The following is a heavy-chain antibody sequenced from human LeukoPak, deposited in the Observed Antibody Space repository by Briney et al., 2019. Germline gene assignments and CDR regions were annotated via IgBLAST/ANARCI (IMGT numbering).Heavy chain of an antibody. CDR3: ARVRLDYSNYYYYMDV. V-gene: IGHV4-39*07. CDR2: IYYPEST. D-gene: IGHD4-11*01. CDR1: GGSIRSTNYY. J-gene: IGHJ6*03. Sequence: SETLSLTCTVSGGSIRSTNYYWVWVRQPPGKGLEWIGTIYYPESTNYNPSLKSRVTISVDTSKNQFSLKLSSVTAADTAVYYCARVRLDYSNYYYYMDVWGKGATVTVSS.